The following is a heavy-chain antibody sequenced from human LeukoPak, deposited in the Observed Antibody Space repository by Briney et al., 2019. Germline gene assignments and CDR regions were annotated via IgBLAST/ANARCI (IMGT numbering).Heavy chain of an antibody. Sequence: PSETLSLTCTVSGYSISSGYYWGWIRPPPGKGLEWIGSIYHSGSTYYNPSLESRITISVDTSKNQFSLKLSSVTAADTAVYYCASHSPYDCSGNDAFDIWGQGTMVTVSS. CDR3: ASHSPYDCSGNDAFDI. V-gene: IGHV4-38-2*02. CDR2: IYHSGST. J-gene: IGHJ3*02. D-gene: IGHD3-22*01. CDR1: GYSISSGYY.